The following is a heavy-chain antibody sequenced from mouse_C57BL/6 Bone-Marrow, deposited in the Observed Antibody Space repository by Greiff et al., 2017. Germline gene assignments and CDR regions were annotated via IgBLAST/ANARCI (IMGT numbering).Heavy chain of an antibody. V-gene: IGHV5-16*01. Sequence: EVKVVESEGGLVQPGSSMKLSCTASGFTFSDYYMAWVRQVPEKGLEWVANINYDGSSTYYLDSLKSRFIISRDNAKNILYLQMSSLKSDDTATYYCAREVYYGHYAMDYWGQGTSVTVSS. CDR3: AREVYYGHYAMDY. J-gene: IGHJ4*01. CDR2: INYDGSST. D-gene: IGHD1-1*01. CDR1: GFTFSDYY.